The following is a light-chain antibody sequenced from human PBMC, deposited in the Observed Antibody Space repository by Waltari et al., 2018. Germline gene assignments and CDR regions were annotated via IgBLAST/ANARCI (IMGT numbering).Light chain of an antibody. J-gene: IGLJ1*01. V-gene: IGLV2-11*01. Sequence: QSALTQPRSVSGSPGQSVTISCTGTSSDVGGYNYVSWYQQHPGKAPKLMIYDGSKRPSGVPDRFSGSKSGNTASLTISGLQADDEADYYCCSYAGSYTGVFGTGSKVTVL. CDR2: DGS. CDR3: CSYAGSYTGV. CDR1: SSDVGGYNY.